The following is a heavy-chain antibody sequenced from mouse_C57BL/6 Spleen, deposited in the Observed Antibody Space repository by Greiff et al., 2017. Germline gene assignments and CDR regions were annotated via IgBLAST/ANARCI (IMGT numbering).Heavy chain of an antibody. V-gene: IGHV1-81*01. CDR2: IYPRSGNT. CDR3: ALYYDYDGGLFAY. D-gene: IGHD2-4*01. Sequence: MQLQQSGAELARPGASVKLSCKASGYTFTSYGISWVKQRTGQGLEWIGEIYPRSGNTYYNEKFKGKATLTADKSSSTAYMELRSLTSEDSAVYFCALYYDYDGGLFAYWGQGTLVTVSA. J-gene: IGHJ3*01. CDR1: GYTFTSYG.